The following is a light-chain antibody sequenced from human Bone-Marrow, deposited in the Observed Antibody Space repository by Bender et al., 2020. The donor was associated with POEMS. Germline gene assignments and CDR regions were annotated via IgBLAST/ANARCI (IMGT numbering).Light chain of an antibody. CDR3: CSYAGDSWV. CDR1: RSDVGSYNY. J-gene: IGLJ3*02. V-gene: IGLV2-11*01. Sequence: QSALTQPRSVSGSPGQSVTISCTGTRSDVGSYNYVSWYQHHPGKAPKIIIYDVSRRPSGVPDRFSGSKSGNTASLALSGLQAEDEADYYCCSYAGDSWVFGGGTTLTVL. CDR2: DVS.